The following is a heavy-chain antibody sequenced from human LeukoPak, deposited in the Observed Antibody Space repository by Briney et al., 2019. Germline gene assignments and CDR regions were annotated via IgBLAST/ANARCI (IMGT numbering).Heavy chain of an antibody. D-gene: IGHD3-10*01. Sequence: PSETLSLTCTVSGGSISSYYWSWIRQPPGKGLEWIGYINYSGSTNYNPSLKSRVTISVDTSKNQFSLKLSSVTAADTAVYYCARYGSGSYHLDYWGQGTLVTVSS. CDR2: INYSGST. V-gene: IGHV4-59*01. J-gene: IGHJ4*02. CDR3: ARYGSGSYHLDY. CDR1: GGSISSYY.